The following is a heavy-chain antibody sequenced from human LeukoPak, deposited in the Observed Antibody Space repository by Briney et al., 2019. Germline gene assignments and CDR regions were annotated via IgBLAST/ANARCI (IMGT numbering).Heavy chain of an antibody. D-gene: IGHD5-24*01. Sequence: PGGSLRLSCAASGFTVSSNYMSWVRQAPGKGLEWVSVIYSGGSTYYADSVKGRFTISRDNSKNTLYLQMNSLRAEDTAVYYCAKNSEMATKMRGYYYYYMDVWGKGTTVTVSS. V-gene: IGHV3-53*01. J-gene: IGHJ6*03. CDR3: AKNSEMATKMRGYYYYYMDV. CDR1: GFTVSSNY. CDR2: IYSGGST.